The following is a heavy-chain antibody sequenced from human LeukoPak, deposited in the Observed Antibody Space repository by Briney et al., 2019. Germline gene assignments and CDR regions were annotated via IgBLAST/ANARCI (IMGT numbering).Heavy chain of an antibody. Sequence: GGSLRLSCAASGFTFSNYWLSWVRQAPGKGLGWVANIKQDGSEKYYVDSVKGRFTLSRDNAKNTLYLQMNSLRAEDTAVYYCQRVRGSYCFDYWGQGTLVTVSS. J-gene: IGHJ4*02. CDR1: GFTFSNYW. CDR2: IKQDGSEK. V-gene: IGHV3-7*01. D-gene: IGHD1-26*01. CDR3: QRVRGSYCFDY.